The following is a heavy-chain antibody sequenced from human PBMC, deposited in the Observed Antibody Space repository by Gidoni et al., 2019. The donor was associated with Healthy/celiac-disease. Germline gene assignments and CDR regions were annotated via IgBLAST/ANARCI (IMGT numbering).Heavy chain of an antibody. CDR2: ISNTGDYM. J-gene: IGHJ4*02. V-gene: IGHV3-21*06. CDR3: AVVYAYFDY. CDR1: GFTFSSFT. D-gene: IGHD2-8*02. Sequence: EVQLVESGGGLVKPGGSLRLSCAASGFTFSSFTMNWVRQAPGKGLEWVSSISNTGDYMYYADSVKGRFPISRDNAKNSLYLQMNSLRAEDTAIYYCAVVYAYFDYWGQGSLVTVSS.